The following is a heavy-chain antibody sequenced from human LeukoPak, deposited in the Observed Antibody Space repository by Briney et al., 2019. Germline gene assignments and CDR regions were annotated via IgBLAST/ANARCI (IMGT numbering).Heavy chain of an antibody. CDR2: MNPNSGNT. V-gene: IGHV1-8*02. Sequence: AASVKVSCKASGYTFTSYDINWVRQATGQGLEWMGWMNPNSGNTGYAQKFQGRVTMTRDTSISTAYMELSRLRSDDTAVYYCARDWGLYSGSYSNDYWGQGTLVTVSS. CDR1: GYTFTSYD. CDR3: ARDWGLYSGSYSNDY. J-gene: IGHJ4*02. D-gene: IGHD1-26*01.